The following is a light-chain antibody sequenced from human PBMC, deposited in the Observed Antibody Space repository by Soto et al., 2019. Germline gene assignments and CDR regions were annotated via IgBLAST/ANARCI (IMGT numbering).Light chain of an antibody. CDR1: QSIRSN. Sequence: EIVMTQSPATLSVSPGERATLSCRASQSIRSNLAWYQQKPGQAPSLLLYGASTRATGIQARFSGSGSGTDFTLTISSLQSEDFAVYYCQQRSNWPPITFGQGTRLEIK. V-gene: IGKV3-15*01. CDR3: QQRSNWPPIT. CDR2: GAS. J-gene: IGKJ5*01.